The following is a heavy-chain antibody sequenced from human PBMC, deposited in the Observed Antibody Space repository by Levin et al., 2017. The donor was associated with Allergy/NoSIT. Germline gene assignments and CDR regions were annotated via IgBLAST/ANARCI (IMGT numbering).Heavy chain of an antibody. D-gene: IGHD3-22*01. CDR3: ARAHYRDSNGYISY. CDR2: VSGYNGIT. J-gene: IGHJ4*02. Sequence: PGGSLRLSCKASGYTFTNYGVTWVRQAPGQGLEWMGWVSGYNGITNYAQKVQDRVTMTTDTSTSTAYMELRSLRSDDTAVYYCARAHYRDSNGYISYWGQGTRVTVSS. V-gene: IGHV1-18*01. CDR1: GYTFTNYG.